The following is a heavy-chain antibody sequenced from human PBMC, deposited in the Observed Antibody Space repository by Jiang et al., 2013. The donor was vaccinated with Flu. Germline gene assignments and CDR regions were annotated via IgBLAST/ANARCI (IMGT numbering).Heavy chain of an antibody. CDR3: ARETVPMGNDLFTPDF. CDR2: INPNSGVT. J-gene: IGHJ4*02. CDR1: GYTFSAYF. Sequence: EVRKPGASVKVSCKASGYTFSAYFLHWVRQAPGQGLEWMAWINPNSGVTAYAQKFQGRVTVTRDLSLTTTYLELRGLTSADMAVYYCARETVPMGNDLFTPDFWGQGTLVTVSS. D-gene: IGHD3-9*01. V-gene: IGHV1-2*02.